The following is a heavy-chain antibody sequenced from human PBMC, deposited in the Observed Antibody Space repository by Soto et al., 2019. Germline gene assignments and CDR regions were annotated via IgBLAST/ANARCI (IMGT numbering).Heavy chain of an antibody. Sequence: QVQLVQSGAEVKTPGSSLKVSCKVSGSRFSNYVISWVRQAPGHGLEWLGRIIPIFNSTKYAQSFQGRVXXXXDXSXXXAXXXLSSLRSDDTAVYYCAREGRGKKAGYNGLVSLGYWGQGTLVTVSS. CDR1: GSRFSNYV. CDR2: IIPIFNST. J-gene: IGHJ4*02. CDR3: AREGRGKKAGYNGLVSLGY. D-gene: IGHD2-2*02. V-gene: IGHV1-69*06.